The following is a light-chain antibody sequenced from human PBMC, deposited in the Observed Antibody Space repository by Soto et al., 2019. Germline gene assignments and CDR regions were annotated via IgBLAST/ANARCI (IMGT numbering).Light chain of an antibody. CDR2: DAS. CDR3: QNYHGWPIN. Sequence: EIVMTHSPATLSVSPVEGATVSCSSSQSVSSHLAWYQHKPGQAPRLLFYDASTRATGIPARFSGSGSGTEFTLTISSLQSEDFAVYYCQNYHGWPINFGQGTRLEIK. J-gene: IGKJ5*01. CDR1: QSVSSH. V-gene: IGKV3-15*01.